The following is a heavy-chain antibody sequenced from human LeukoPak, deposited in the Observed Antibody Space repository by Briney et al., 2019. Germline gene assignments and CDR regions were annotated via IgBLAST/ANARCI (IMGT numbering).Heavy chain of an antibody. D-gene: IGHD1-1*01. CDR3: ARDQLGAVLYFDY. J-gene: IGHJ4*02. Sequence: GGSLRLSCVASGSIFSGYGVEWVRQAPGEGLYWVAFIRYDGSNKRYGDSVRGRFTVSRYNSKNSLYLQMNSLRVEDTAVYYCARDQLGAVLYFDYWGQGTLVTVSS. V-gene: IGHV3-30*02. CDR2: IRYDGSNK. CDR1: GSIFSGYG.